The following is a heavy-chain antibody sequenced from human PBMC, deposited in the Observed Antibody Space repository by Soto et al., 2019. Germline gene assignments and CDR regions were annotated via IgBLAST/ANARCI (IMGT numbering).Heavy chain of an antibody. D-gene: IGHD6-13*01. J-gene: IGHJ6*02. CDR2: IIPIFGTA. Sequence: SVKVSCKASGGTFSSYAISWVRQAPGQGLEWMGGIIPIFGTANYAQKFQGRVTITADKSTSTAYMELSSLRSEDAAVYYCARGPGGAAAGTPGDYYYYYGMDVWGQGTTVTVSS. V-gene: IGHV1-69*06. CDR3: ARGPGGAAAGTPGDYYYYYGMDV. CDR1: GGTFSSYA.